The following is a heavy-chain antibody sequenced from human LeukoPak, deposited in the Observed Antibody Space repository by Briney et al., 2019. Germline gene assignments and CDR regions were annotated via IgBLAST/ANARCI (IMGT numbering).Heavy chain of an antibody. D-gene: IGHD6-13*01. V-gene: IGHV6-1*01. J-gene: IGHJ5*01. CDR1: GDSISSNDAS. Sequence: SQTPSLTFAISGDSISSNDASCNSIRHSPSRCLECLGRTYYKSKWYYDYAVSVKGRITICEDTYKTKFSLKLSSVTPEDTVVYYCARGASGWYVCVFDSWGQGTLVTVSS. CDR3: ARGASGWYVCVFDS. CDR2: TYYKSKWYY.